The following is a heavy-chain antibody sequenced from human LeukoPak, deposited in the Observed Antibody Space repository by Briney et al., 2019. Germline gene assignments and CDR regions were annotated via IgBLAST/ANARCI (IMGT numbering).Heavy chain of an antibody. Sequence: GASVKVSCKASGYTFIAYYIHWVRQAPGQGLEWMGIINPSGGSTTYAQNFQGRVTMTRDTSTSAVYMELSSLRSEDTAVYYCARDWFSDSSGYYPSPGFDYWGQGTLVTVSS. V-gene: IGHV1-46*01. CDR3: ARDWFSDSSGYYPSPGFDY. CDR1: GYTFIAYY. D-gene: IGHD3-22*01. CDR2: INPSGGST. J-gene: IGHJ4*02.